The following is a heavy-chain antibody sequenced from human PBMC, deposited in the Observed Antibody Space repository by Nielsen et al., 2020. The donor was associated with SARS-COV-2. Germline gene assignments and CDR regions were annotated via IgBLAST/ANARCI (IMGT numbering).Heavy chain of an antibody. CDR3: ARPRLNYYDSSGYYDY. CDR2: IYYSGST. D-gene: IGHD3-22*01. Sequence: SETLSLTCAVHGGSFSGYYWSWIRQPPGKGLEWIGSIYYSGSTYYNPSLKSRVTISVDTSKNQFSLKLSSVTAADTAVYYCARPRLNYYDSSGYYDYWGQGTLVTVSS. CDR1: GGSFSGYY. V-gene: IGHV4-34*01. J-gene: IGHJ4*02.